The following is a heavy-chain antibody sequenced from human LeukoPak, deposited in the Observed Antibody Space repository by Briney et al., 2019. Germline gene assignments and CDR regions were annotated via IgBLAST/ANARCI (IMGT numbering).Heavy chain of an antibody. Sequence: GASVKVSCKASGYTFTSYYIHWVRQAPGQGLEWRGIINPSGGSTIYAQKFQGRVTMTRDTSTNTVYMELSSLRSEDTAVYYCARDDPLDKISSGWGPWGQGTLVTVSS. J-gene: IGHJ5*02. CDR3: ARDDPLDKISSGWGP. V-gene: IGHV1-46*01. CDR1: GYTFTSYY. D-gene: IGHD6-19*01. CDR2: INPSGGST.